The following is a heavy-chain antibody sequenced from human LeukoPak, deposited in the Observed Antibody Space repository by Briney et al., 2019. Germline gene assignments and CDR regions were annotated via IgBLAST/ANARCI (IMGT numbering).Heavy chain of an antibody. V-gene: IGHV1-2*02. D-gene: IGHD6-19*01. CDR1: GYMFTGYY. J-gene: IGHJ6*03. CDR2: INPNSGGT. CDR3: ARVVAVTGTPVYYMDV. Sequence: AAVKVSCKASGYMFTGYYMHWVRQAPGQGLEWMGWINPNSGGTNYAQKFQGRVTMTRDTSISTAYMDLNRLRSDDTAVYYCARVVAVTGTPVYYMDVWGKGTTVTVSS.